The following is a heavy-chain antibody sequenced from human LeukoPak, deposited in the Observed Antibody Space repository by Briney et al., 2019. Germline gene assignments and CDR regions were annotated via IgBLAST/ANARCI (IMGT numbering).Heavy chain of an antibody. J-gene: IGHJ4*02. CDR3: ATDRRLYDYGSGSYFDY. V-gene: IGHV3-30*03. CDR1: AFTFSSYA. D-gene: IGHD3-10*01. Sequence: GGSLRLSCAASAFTFSSYALHWVRQAPGKGLEWVAVISFDGSNKYYADSVKGRFTISRDNSKNTLYLQMNSLRAEDTAVYYCATDRRLYDYGSGSYFDYWGQGTLVTVSS. CDR2: ISFDGSNK.